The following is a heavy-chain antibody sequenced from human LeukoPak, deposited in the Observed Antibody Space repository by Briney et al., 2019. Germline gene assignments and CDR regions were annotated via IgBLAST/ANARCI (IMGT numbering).Heavy chain of an antibody. D-gene: IGHD2-15*01. CDR2: ISYDGSNK. CDR1: GFTFSSYA. Sequence: GGSLRLSCAASGFTFSSYAMHWVRQAPGKGLEWVAVISYDGSNKYYADSVKGRFTISRDNSKNTLYLQMNSLRAEDTAVYYCARGASGYLDYWGQGTLVTVPS. CDR3: ARGASGYLDY. V-gene: IGHV3-30*04. J-gene: IGHJ4*02.